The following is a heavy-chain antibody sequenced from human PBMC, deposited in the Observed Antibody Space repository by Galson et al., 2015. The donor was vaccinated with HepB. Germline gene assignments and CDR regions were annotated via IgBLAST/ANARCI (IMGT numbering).Heavy chain of an antibody. D-gene: IGHD3-22*01. CDR3: ARLGDLSGDSSA. J-gene: IGHJ5*02. CDR2: IGSKANNYAT. CDR1: GFTFSGSA. Sequence: SLRLSCAASGFTFSGSAIHWVRQTSGKGLEWVGRIGSKANNYATAYAGSVTGRFTISRDDSKNTAFLQMNTRKTEDTAVYYCARLGDLSGDSSAWGQGTLVTVSA. V-gene: IGHV3-73*01.